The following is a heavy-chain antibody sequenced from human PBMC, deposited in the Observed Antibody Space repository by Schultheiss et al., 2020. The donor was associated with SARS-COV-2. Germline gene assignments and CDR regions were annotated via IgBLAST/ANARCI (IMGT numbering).Heavy chain of an antibody. CDR2: IYYSGST. CDR1: GGSVSSGSYY. J-gene: IGHJ4*02. V-gene: IGHV4-61*01. D-gene: IGHD3-16*01. Sequence: SQTLSLTCTVSGGSVSSGSYYWSWIRQPPGKGLEWIGYIYYSGSTNYNPSLKSRVTISVDTSMNQFSLKRSCVTAADTAVYYCARGGPGEGSTGAFGDYWGQGTLVTVSS. CDR3: ARGGPGEGSTGAFGDY.